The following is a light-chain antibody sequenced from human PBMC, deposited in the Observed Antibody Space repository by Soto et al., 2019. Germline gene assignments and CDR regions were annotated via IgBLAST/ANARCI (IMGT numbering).Light chain of an antibody. J-gene: IGLJ1*01. Sequence: QSALTQPPSVSGSPGQSVAISCTGTSSDVGSYNRDSWYQQPPGTAPKLIIFEVSNRPSGVPDRFSGSKSGNTASLTISGLQAEDEADYYCSSFSTSTTYVFGTGTKLTVL. CDR1: SSDVGSYNR. CDR3: SSFSTSTTYV. V-gene: IGLV2-18*02. CDR2: EVS.